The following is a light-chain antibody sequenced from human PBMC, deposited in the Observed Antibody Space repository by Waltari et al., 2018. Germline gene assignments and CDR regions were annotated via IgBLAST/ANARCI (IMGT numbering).Light chain of an antibody. CDR2: DLS. Sequence: QSALTQPASVSGSPGQSITISCPGTSRDVGTYNYVPGYQQHPGKAPKLLIYDLSHRPSAVVYRLSASMSGNTAAPTISGLQAEDEADYYCISYIPTNTLGRFGGGTSLTVL. J-gene: IGLJ3*02. CDR1: SRDVGTYNY. CDR3: ISYIPTNTLGR. V-gene: IGLV2-14*03.